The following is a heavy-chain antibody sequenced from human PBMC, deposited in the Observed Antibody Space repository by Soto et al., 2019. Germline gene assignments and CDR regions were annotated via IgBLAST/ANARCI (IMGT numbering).Heavy chain of an antibody. CDR2: IIPIFGTA. D-gene: IGHD4-17*01. CDR3: ARTSSDYGGNLNWFDP. J-gene: IGHJ5*02. V-gene: IGHV1-69*13. CDR1: GGPLSSYA. Sequence: SMKGSFKASGGPLSSYAISWVRQAPGQGLELMGGIIPIFGTANYAQKFQGRVTITADESTSTAYMELSSLRSEDTAVYYCARTSSDYGGNLNWFDPWGQGTLVTVSS.